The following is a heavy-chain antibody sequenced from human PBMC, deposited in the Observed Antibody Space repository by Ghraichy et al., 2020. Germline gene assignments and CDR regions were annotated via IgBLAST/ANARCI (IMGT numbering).Heavy chain of an antibody. V-gene: IGHV4-34*01. CDR3: ARGGGGAARPGHY. D-gene: IGHD6-6*01. CDR2: INESGAT. CDR1: GGSFSGNY. Sequence: SQTLSLTCAVYGGSFSGNYWTWIRQPPGKGLEWIGEINESGATNYNPSLKSRLTISEDTSKNQFSLNLRSVTAADTAVYFCARGGGGAARPGHYWGQGIPVTVSS. J-gene: IGHJ4*02.